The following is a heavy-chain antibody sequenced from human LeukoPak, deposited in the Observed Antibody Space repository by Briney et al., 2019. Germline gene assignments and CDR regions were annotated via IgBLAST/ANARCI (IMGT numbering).Heavy chain of an antibody. CDR1: GGSFSGYY. D-gene: IGHD1/OR15-1a*01. CDR3: ARANLNNSSRTQINFDY. J-gene: IGHJ4*02. Sequence: SETLSLTCAVYGGSFSGYYWSWIRQPPGKGLEWIGEINHSGSTNYNPSLKSRVTISVDTSKNQFSLKLSSVTAADTAVYYCARANLNNSSRTQINFDYWGQGTLVTVSS. CDR2: INHSGST. V-gene: IGHV4-34*01.